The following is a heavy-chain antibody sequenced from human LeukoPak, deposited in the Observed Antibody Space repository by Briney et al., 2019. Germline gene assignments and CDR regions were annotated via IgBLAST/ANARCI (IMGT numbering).Heavy chain of an antibody. J-gene: IGHJ4*02. CDR1: TSR. V-gene: IGHV1-18*01. CDR3: ASSEGSPGLLDY. CDR2: IGTYGGDT. D-gene: IGHD1-26*01. Sequence: ASVKVSCKATSRISWVRQAPGQGLEWMGWIGTYGGDTYYAQKFQGRITVTTDTSTSTVYMELRNLRSDDTAVYYCASSEGSPGLLDYWGQGTLVTVSS.